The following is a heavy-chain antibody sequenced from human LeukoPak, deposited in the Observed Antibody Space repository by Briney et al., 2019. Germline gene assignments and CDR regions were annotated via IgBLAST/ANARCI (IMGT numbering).Heavy chain of an antibody. V-gene: IGHV4-59*01. Sequence: SETLSLTCTVSGGSISNFYWSWIRQPPGKGLEWIGYIYYSGSTSYNPSLKSRVTISVDTSKNQFSLKLSSVTAADTAVYYCARGRAGEPPTGYYYGGMDFWGQGTRATVSS. CDR3: ARGRAGEPPTGYYYGGMDF. CDR2: IYYSGST. J-gene: IGHJ6*02. CDR1: GGSISNFY. D-gene: IGHD1-26*01.